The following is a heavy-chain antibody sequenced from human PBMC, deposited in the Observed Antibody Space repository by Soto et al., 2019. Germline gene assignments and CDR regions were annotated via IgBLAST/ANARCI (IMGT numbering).Heavy chain of an antibody. V-gene: IGHV1-46*01. Sequence: QVQLVQSGAEVKKPGASVKVSCKASGYTFTSYYMHWVRQAPGQGLEWVGIINPSGGSTSYAQKFQGRVTMTRDTSTSTVYMELSSLRSEDTAVYYCARDKTNYYDSSGYYDYWGQGTLVTVSS. J-gene: IGHJ4*02. CDR3: ARDKTNYYDSSGYYDY. CDR1: GYTFTSYY. D-gene: IGHD3-22*01. CDR2: INPSGGST.